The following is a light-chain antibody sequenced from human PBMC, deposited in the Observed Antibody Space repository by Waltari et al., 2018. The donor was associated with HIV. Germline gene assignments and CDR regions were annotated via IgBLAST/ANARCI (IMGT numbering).Light chain of an antibody. Sequence: DIQMTQSPSSLSASVGDRVTITCQASQDISNYLNWYQQKPGKAPKLLIYDASNLETGVPSRFSGSGSGTEFTFTISSLQPEDIATYYCQQYDNLPSTWTFGQGTKVEIK. CDR2: DAS. CDR1: QDISNY. V-gene: IGKV1-33*01. CDR3: QQYDNLPSTWT. J-gene: IGKJ1*01.